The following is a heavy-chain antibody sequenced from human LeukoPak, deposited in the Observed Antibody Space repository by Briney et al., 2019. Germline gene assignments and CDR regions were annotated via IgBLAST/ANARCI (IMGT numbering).Heavy chain of an antibody. D-gene: IGHD1-26*01. Sequence: SETLSLTCTVGGSMYNYYWSWIRQPPGKGLEWIGYIHYSGSTNYNPSLKSRVTMSLDTSKNQVSLKVNSVTATDTAVYYCARHVSSGGTYAHFDYWGQGTLVTVSS. CDR3: ARHVSSGGTYAHFDY. V-gene: IGHV4-59*08. J-gene: IGHJ4*02. CDR2: IHYSGST. CDR1: GSMYNYY.